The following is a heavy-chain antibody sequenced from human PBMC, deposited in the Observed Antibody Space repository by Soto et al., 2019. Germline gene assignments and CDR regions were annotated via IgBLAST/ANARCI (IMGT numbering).Heavy chain of an antibody. CDR1: GYSYTGYY. CDR2: INPNSGGT. CDR3: ATAIVVVPAAIVWDYAMDV. J-gene: IGHJ6*02. V-gene: IGHV1-2*02. Sequence: VKASCKAPGYSYTGYYMRWVRQAPGQGLEWMGWINPNSGGTNYAQKFQGRVTMTRDTSISTAYMELSRLRSDGTAVYYCATAIVVVPAAIVWDYAMDVWGQGTTVTAP. D-gene: IGHD2-2*01.